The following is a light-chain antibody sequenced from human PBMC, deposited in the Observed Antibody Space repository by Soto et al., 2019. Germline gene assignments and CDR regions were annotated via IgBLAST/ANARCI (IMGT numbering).Light chain of an antibody. CDR3: QQYNSYPYT. V-gene: IGKV1-5*01. J-gene: IGKJ2*01. Sequence: DIQMTQSPSTLSASVGGTVTITFRSIQSISMSLAWYQQKPGKAPKLLIYDASSLDSRVPSRFSGSGSGTEFTLTISSLQPDDFATYYCQQYNSYPYTFGQGTKVDIK. CDR2: DAS. CDR1: QSISMS.